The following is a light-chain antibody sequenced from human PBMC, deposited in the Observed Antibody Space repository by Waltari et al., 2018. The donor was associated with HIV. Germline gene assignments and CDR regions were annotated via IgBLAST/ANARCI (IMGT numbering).Light chain of an antibody. CDR1: QNIKNN. CDR2: GAS. CDR3: QQYHNWRFT. V-gene: IGKV3-15*01. Sequence: VMTQSPATLSASPRHRATLSCRASQNIKNNLAWYQQKPGQAPRRLIHGASTTDTGITARFSGSGSGTEFSLTIGSLQSEDFAVYYGQQYHNWRFTFGPGTRVEMK. J-gene: IGKJ3*01.